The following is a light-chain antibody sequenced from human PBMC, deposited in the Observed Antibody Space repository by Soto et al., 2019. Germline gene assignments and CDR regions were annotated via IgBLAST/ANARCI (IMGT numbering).Light chain of an antibody. CDR3: QQYGTSPLT. CDR2: GAS. V-gene: IGKV3-20*01. Sequence: EIVMTQSPATLSLSPGERATLSCRASQSVSHDYLAWYQQKPGQAPRLLISGASSRATGIPDRFSGSGSGTDFTLTISSLEPEDFAVYYCQQYGTSPLTFGGGTKWIS. J-gene: IGKJ4*01. CDR1: QSVSHDY.